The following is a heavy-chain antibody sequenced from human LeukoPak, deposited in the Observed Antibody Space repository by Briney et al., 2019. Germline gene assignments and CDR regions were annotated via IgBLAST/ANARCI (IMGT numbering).Heavy chain of an antibody. CDR1: GGSISSYY. CDR2: IYTSGST. J-gene: IGHJ5*02. D-gene: IGHD3-3*01. Sequence: SETLSLTCTVSGGSISSYYWSWIRQPAGKGLEWIGRIYTSGSTNYNPSLKSRVTMSVDTSKNQFSLKLSSVTAADTAVYYCARGPVAVFGVVITKYNWFDPWGQGTLVTVSS. V-gene: IGHV4-4*07. CDR3: ARGPVAVFGVVITKYNWFDP.